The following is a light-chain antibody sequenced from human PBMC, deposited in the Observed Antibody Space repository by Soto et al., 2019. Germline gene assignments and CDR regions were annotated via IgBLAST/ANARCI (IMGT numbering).Light chain of an antibody. CDR3: QQSYRDPRT. CDR2: AAS. CDR1: QGISSY. V-gene: IGKV1-8*01. J-gene: IGKJ1*01. Sequence: AIRMTQSPSSLSASTGDRVTITCRASQGISSYLAWYQQKPGKAPKLLIYAASTLQSGVPSRFSGSGSGSDFTLTISCLQSQELANYYCQQSYRDPRTFGQGSKV.